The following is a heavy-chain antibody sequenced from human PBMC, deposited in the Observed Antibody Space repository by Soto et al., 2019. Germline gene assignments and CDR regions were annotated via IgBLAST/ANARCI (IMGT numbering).Heavy chain of an antibody. Sequence: SVKVSCKASGGTFSSYAISWVRQAPGQGLEWMGGIIPIFGTANYAQKFQGRVTITADESTSTAYMELSSLRSEDTAVYYCARGIAAAGPSWRNDYWGQGTLVTVSS. V-gene: IGHV1-69*13. CDR2: IIPIFGTA. J-gene: IGHJ4*02. D-gene: IGHD6-13*01. CDR1: GGTFSSYA. CDR3: ARGIAAAGPSWRNDY.